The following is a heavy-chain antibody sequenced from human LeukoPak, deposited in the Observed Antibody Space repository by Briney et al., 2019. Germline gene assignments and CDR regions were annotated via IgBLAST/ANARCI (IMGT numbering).Heavy chain of an antibody. CDR3: ARAGGFFSPFGY. D-gene: IGHD3-3*01. CDR1: GGSIGSGGYN. V-gene: IGHV4-31*03. Sequence: SETLSLTCTVSGGSIGSGGYNWGWIRQHPGKGLEWIGYIYSSGSSYYNPSLKSRLSISVDTSKNQFSLKPSSVTAADTAVYYCARAGGFFSPFGYWGQGTLVTVSS. J-gene: IGHJ4*02. CDR2: IYSSGSS.